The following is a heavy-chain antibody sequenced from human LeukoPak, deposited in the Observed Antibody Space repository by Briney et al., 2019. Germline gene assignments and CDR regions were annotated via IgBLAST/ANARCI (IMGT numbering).Heavy chain of an antibody. Sequence: SETLSLTCTVSGGSISSSSYYWGWIRQPPGKGLEWIGSIYYSGSTYYNPSLKSRVTISVDTSKNQFSLNLSSVTAADTAVYYCASLSPLDYFWGSPVWDYWGQGTLVTVSS. CDR1: GGSISSSSYY. CDR3: ASLSPLDYFWGSPVWDY. J-gene: IGHJ4*02. D-gene: IGHD3-16*01. V-gene: IGHV4-39*01. CDR2: IYYSGST.